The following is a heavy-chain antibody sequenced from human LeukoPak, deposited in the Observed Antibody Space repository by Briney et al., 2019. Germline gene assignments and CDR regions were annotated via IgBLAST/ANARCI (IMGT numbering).Heavy chain of an antibody. CDR3: ARDLPGAARGFDY. V-gene: IGHV3-53*01. CDR1: GFTVSDNF. CDR2: LYTNDAT. D-gene: IGHD7-27*01. J-gene: IGHJ4*02. Sequence: GGSLRLSCAASGFTVSDNFMSWVRQAPEKGLEWVSTLYTNDATYYEDSVKGRFTISRDSSKNTLYFQMSSVRIEDTAVYYCARDLPGAARGFDYWGQGTLVTVSS.